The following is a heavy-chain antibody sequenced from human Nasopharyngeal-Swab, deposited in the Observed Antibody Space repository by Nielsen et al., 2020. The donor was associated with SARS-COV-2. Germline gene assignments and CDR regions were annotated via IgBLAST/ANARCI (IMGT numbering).Heavy chain of an antibody. CDR1: GGSISSSSYY. CDR3: ARQVGQWLVLVSWFDP. J-gene: IGHJ5*02. D-gene: IGHD6-19*01. V-gene: IGHV4-39*01. CDR2: IHYSGST. Sequence: SDTLSLTCTVSGGSISSSSYYWGWIRQPPGKGLEWIGSIHYSGSTYYNPSLKSRATISVDTSKNQFSLKLSSVTAADTAVYYCARQVGQWLVLVSWFDPWGQGTLVTVSS.